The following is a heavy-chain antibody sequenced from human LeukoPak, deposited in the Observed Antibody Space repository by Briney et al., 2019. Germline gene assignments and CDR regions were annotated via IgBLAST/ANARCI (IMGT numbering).Heavy chain of an antibody. CDR2: ISSSSSYI. CDR1: GFTFSSYS. D-gene: IGHD6-13*01. CDR3: ARDHSSSPNWFDP. J-gene: IGHJ5*02. V-gene: IGHV3-21*01. Sequence: PGGSLRLSCAASGFTFSSYSMNWVRQAPGKGLEWVSSISSSSSYIYYADSVKGRFTISGDNAKNSLYLQMNSLRAEDTAVYCCARDHSSSPNWFDPWGQGTLVTVSS.